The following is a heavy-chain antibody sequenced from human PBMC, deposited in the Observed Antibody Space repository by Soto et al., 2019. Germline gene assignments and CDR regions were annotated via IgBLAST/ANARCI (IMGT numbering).Heavy chain of an antibody. CDR1: GFTFSSYS. J-gene: IGHJ4*02. Sequence: GGSLRLCCAASGFTFSSYSMNWVRQAPGKGLEWVSSISSSSSYIYYADSVKGRFTISRDNAKNSLYLQMNSLRAEDTAVYYCARGLYYYDSSGYYGNWGQGTLVTVSS. CDR2: ISSSSSYI. D-gene: IGHD3-22*01. V-gene: IGHV3-21*01. CDR3: ARGLYYYDSSGYYGN.